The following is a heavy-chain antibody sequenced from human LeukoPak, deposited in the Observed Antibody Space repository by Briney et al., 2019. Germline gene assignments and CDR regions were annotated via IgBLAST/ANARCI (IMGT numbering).Heavy chain of an antibody. CDR3: ARSQPESYSF. D-gene: IGHD3-10*01. J-gene: IGHJ4*02. CDR2: IWYDGSNK. Sequence: GRSLRLSCAASGFSFSSYGMHWVRQAPGKGLEWVAVIWYDGSNKYYADSVKGRFTISKDNSKNTLYLQMNSLIAEDTAVYYCARSQPESYSFWGQGTLVTVSS. V-gene: IGHV3-33*01. CDR1: GFSFSSYG.